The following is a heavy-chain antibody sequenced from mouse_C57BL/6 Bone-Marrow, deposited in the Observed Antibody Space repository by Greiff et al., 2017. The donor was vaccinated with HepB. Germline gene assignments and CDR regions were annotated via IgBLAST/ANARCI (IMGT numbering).Heavy chain of an antibody. CDR3: ATTVVPLSYWHFDV. D-gene: IGHD1-1*01. Sequence: QVQLQQPGAELVKPGASVKLSCKASGYTFTSYWMHWVKQRPGRGLEWIGRIDPNSGGTKYNEKFKSKATLTVDKPSSTAYMQLSSLTSEDSAVYYCATTVVPLSYWHFDVWGTGTTVTVSS. J-gene: IGHJ1*03. CDR2: IDPNSGGT. V-gene: IGHV1-72*01. CDR1: GYTFTSYW.